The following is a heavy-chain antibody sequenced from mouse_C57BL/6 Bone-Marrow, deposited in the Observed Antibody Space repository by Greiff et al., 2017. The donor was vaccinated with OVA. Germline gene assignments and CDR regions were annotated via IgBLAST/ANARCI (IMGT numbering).Heavy chain of an antibody. CDR1: GYAFTNYL. D-gene: IGHD2-12*01. Sequence: VKLQESGAELVRPGTSVKVSCKASGYAFTNYLIEWVKQRPGQGLEWIGVINPGSGGTNYNEKFKGKATLTADKSSSTAYMQLSSLTSEDSAVYFCARSPYYSPFYFDYWGQGTTLTVSS. J-gene: IGHJ2*01. CDR3: ARSPYYSPFYFDY. CDR2: INPGSGGT. V-gene: IGHV1-54*01.